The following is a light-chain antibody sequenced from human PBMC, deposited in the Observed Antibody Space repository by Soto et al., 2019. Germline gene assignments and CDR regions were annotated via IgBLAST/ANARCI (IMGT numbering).Light chain of an antibody. CDR2: NNN. Sequence: QSVLTQPPSASGTPGQRVTISCSGSSSNIGSETVSWYQQVPGTAPKLLIYNNNQRPSGVPDRFSGSKSGTSASLAISGLQSDDEADYYCAAWDYSLNGHVAFGGGTKLTVL. J-gene: IGLJ2*01. CDR1: SSNIGSET. CDR3: AAWDYSLNGHVA. V-gene: IGLV1-44*01.